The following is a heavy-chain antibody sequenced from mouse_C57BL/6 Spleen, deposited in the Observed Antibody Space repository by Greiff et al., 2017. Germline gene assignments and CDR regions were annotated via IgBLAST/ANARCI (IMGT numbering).Heavy chain of an antibody. J-gene: IGHJ4*01. Sequence: QVQLQQSGAELVRPGTSVKVSCKASGYAFANYLIEWVKQRPGQGLEWIGVINPGSGGTNYNEKFKGKATLTADKSSSTAYRQLSSLTSEDSAVYFCARGEGYDMDYWGQGTSVTVSS. CDR1: GYAFANYL. CDR3: ARGEGYDMDY. CDR2: INPGSGGT. V-gene: IGHV1-54*01.